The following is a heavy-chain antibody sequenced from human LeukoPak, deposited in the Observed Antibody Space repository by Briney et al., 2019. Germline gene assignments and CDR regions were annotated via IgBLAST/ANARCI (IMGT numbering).Heavy chain of an antibody. J-gene: IGHJ4*02. CDR2: IRYDRSNK. Sequence: GGSLRLSCAASGFTFSSYGMHWVRQAPGKGLEWVAFIRYDRSNKYYADSVKGRFTISRDNSKNTLYLQMNSLRAEDTAVYYCAKTTPWGTMISRYWGQGTLVTVSS. D-gene: IGHD3-22*01. CDR3: AKTTPWGTMISRY. CDR1: GFTFSSYG. V-gene: IGHV3-30*02.